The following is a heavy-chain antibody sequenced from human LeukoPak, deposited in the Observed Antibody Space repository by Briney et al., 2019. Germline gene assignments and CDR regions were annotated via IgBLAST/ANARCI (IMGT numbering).Heavy chain of an antibody. D-gene: IGHD6-19*01. J-gene: IGHJ1*01. CDR2: INPSSGAT. CDR1: GYTFSGYY. CDR3: ARASPWLGNFRH. V-gene: IGHV1-2*02. Sequence: ASVKVSCKASGYTFSGYYIHWMRQAPGQGLEWMGWINPSSGATNYAQNFQGRVTMTTDTSIRTAYMDLSRLTSNDTAAYYCARASPWLGNFRHWGPGTLVTVSS.